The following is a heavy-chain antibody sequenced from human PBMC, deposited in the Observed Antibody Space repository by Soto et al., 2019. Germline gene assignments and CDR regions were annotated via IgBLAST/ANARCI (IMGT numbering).Heavy chain of an antibody. CDR1: GGSINSGRYS. CDR3: AKGINYYDSSGDSWFDP. V-gene: IGHV4-30-2*01. D-gene: IGHD3-22*01. CDR2: MYHIGTT. J-gene: IGHJ5*02. Sequence: QMQLQESGSGLVKPSQTLSLTCTVSGGSINSGRYSWTWIRQPPGAGLEWIGHMYHIGTTYYNPSLKSRVTMSVDTSKNQFSLKLSSVTAADTAIYYCAKGINYYDSSGDSWFDPRGQGTLVTVSS.